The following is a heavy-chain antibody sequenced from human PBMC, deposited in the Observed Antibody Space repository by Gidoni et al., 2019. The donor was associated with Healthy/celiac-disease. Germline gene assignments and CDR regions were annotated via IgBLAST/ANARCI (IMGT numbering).Heavy chain of an antibody. V-gene: IGHV1-69*01. CDR1: GGTFSSYA. D-gene: IGHD3-16*02. CDR3: ARGASDYVWGSYRYMTTYYFDY. J-gene: IGHJ4*02. CDR2: IIPIFGTA. Sequence: QVQLVQSGAEVKKPGSSVKVSCKASGGTFSSYAISWVRQAPGQGLEWMGGIIPIFGTANYAQKFQGRVTITADESTSTAYMELSSLRSEDTAVYYCARGASDYVWGSYRYMTTYYFDYWGQGTLVTVSS.